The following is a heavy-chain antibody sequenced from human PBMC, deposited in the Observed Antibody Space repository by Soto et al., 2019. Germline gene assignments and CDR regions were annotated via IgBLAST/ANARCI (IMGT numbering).Heavy chain of an antibody. CDR1: GYTFTGYY. D-gene: IGHD2-8*01. V-gene: IGHV1-2*02. CDR3: ARDIKRMQLCTNGVCNYHYYDMDV. J-gene: IGHJ6*02. Sequence: QVQLVQSGAEVKKPGASVKVSCKTSGYTFTGYYIHWVRQAPGQGLEWMGWINPNSGGTKYAQKFQGGVTMTRDTSISTAYMELRRLRSDDTAVYYCARDIKRMQLCTNGVCNYHYYDMDVWGQGATVTVSS. CDR2: INPNSGGT.